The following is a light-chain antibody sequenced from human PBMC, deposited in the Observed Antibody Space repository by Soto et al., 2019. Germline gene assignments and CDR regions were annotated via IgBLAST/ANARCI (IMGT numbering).Light chain of an antibody. V-gene: IGKV3-20*01. CDR1: QTIRSNY. J-gene: IGKJ1*01. Sequence: ETVLTQSPGTVSLSPGERATLSCRASQTIRSNYLAWYRQTPGQAPRLLIYGPSNTATGIADRFSGSGSGTDCTLIRSRLEPEDSAVYYYQQDGSSPWTFGQGTKVEIK. CDR3: QQDGSSPWT. CDR2: GPS.